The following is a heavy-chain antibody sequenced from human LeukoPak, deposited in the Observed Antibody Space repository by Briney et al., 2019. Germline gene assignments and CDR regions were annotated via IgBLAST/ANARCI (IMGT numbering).Heavy chain of an antibody. D-gene: IGHD2-15*01. CDR2: ISGSSSYT. CDR3: AKDRITIQGDAFDF. J-gene: IGHJ3*01. CDR1: GFTFSDYY. V-gene: IGHV3-11*05. Sequence: PGGSLRLSCAASGFTFSDYYMSWIRQAPGKGLEWVSYISGSSSYTNHADSVKGRFTISRDNSKSTLFLQMNSLRAEDTAIYYCAKDRITIQGDAFDFWGQGTMVTVSS.